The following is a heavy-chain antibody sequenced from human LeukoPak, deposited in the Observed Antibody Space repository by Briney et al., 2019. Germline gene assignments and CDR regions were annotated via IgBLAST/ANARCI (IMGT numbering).Heavy chain of an antibody. CDR3: ARTHSSSLIWFDP. Sequence: PSETLSLTCTVSDDSISDYYWSWIRQPPGKGLEWIGYISYSGSANYNPFLKSRVTISLDTSKNQFSLKLTSVTTADTAVFYCARTHSSSLIWFDPWGQGTLVIVSS. V-gene: IGHV4-59*01. CDR1: DDSISDYY. CDR2: ISYSGSA. D-gene: IGHD6-13*01. J-gene: IGHJ5*02.